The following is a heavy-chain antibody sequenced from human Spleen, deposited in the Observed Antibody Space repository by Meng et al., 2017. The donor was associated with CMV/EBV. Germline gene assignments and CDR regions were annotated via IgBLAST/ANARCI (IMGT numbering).Heavy chain of an antibody. CDR1: GFDSSSYA. V-gene: IGHV3-30*04. CDR3: AKANNYAFDP. Sequence: GGSLRLSCAASGFDSSSYALHWVRQAPGKGLEWVAVISYDGSNKYYADSVKGRFTISRDNSKNTLYLQMNSLRAEDTAIYYCAKANNYAFDPWGQGTLVTVSS. D-gene: IGHD4-11*01. J-gene: IGHJ5*02. CDR2: ISYDGSNK.